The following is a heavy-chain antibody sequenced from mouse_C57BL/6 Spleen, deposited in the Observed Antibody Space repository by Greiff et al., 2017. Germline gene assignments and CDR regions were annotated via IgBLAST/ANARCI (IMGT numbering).Heavy chain of an antibody. Sequence: VQLQQSGPELVKPGASVKISCKASGYTFTDYYMNWVKQSHGKSLEWIGDINPNNGGTSYNQKFKGKATLTVDKSSSTAYMELRSLTSEDSAVYYCARDDSNYGAWFAYWGQGTLVTVSA. D-gene: IGHD2-5*01. J-gene: IGHJ3*01. V-gene: IGHV1-26*01. CDR2: INPNNGGT. CDR3: ARDDSNYGAWFAY. CDR1: GYTFTDYY.